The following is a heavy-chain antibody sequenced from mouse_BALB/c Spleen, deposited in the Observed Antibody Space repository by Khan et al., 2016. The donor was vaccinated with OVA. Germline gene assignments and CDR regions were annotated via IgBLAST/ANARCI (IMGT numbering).Heavy chain of an antibody. CDR2: ISTGGTYT. D-gene: IGHD1-1*01. CDR1: GFTFSTYG. V-gene: IGHV5-6*01. Sequence: EVQLVESGGDLVKPGGSLKLSCAASGFTFSTYGMSWVRQTPEKRLEWVATISTGGTYTYYPDSVKGRFTISRDNAKNTLYLQMNSLKSEDTAICFCPRLAYYYYSEGFAVWGQGTLVTVSA. CDR3: PRLAYYYYSEGFAV. J-gene: IGHJ3*01.